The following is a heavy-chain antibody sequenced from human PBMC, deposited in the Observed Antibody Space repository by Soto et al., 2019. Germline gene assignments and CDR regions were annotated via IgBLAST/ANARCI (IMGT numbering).Heavy chain of an antibody. J-gene: IGHJ4*02. V-gene: IGHV4-34*01. Sequence: PSETLSLTCSIYSGSFSGYYWSWIRQPPGKGLEWIGEISQSGNTNYNPSLKSRVTISVDTSKNQLFLNLSSVTAADTAMYYCARHHVRGRTIAGAAEFWGQGTLVTVSS. CDR2: ISQSGNT. D-gene: IGHD1-26*01. CDR3: ARHHVRGRTIAGAAEF. CDR1: SGSFSGYY.